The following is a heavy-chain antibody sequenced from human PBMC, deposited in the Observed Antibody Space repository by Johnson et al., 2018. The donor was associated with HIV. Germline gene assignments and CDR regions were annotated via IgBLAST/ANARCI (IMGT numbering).Heavy chain of an antibody. CDR2: IYSGGNT. V-gene: IGHV3-53*01. CDR3: ARDVPYYYDSSGYLVPDAFDI. CDR1: GITVSSSY. J-gene: IGHJ3*02. Sequence: VQLVESGGGLIQPGGSLRLSCAASGITVSSSYMSWVRQAPGKGLEWVSVIYSGGNTYYADSVKGRFTISRDNSKNTLYLQTNSLRAEDTAVYYCARDVPYYYDSSGYLVPDAFDIWGQGTMVT. D-gene: IGHD3-22*01.